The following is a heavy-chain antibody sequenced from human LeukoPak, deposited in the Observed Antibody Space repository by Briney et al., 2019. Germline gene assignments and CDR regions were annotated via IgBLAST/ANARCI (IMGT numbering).Heavy chain of an antibody. J-gene: IGHJ3*02. D-gene: IGHD4-17*01. CDR2: IKSKTDGGTT. CDR1: GFTFSNAW. CDR3: ARDRSYGDRDAFDI. Sequence: KPGGSLILSCAASGFTFSNAWMSWVRQAPGKGLEWVGRIKSKTDGGTTDYAAPVKGIFTISRDDSQNTLHLQMNSLRAEDTAVYYCARDRSYGDRDAFDIWGQGTMVTVSS. V-gene: IGHV3-15*01.